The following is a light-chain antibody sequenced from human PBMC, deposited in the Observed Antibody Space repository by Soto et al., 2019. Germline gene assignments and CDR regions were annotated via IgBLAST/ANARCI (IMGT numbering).Light chain of an antibody. CDR2: GAS. CDR3: LQRSDWRT. Sequence: EIVLTQSPGTLSLSPGERATLSCRASQSVSSSYLAWYQQKPGQAPRLLIYGASTRATDIPARFSGSGSGTDFTLTISRLEPEDFAVYYCLQRSDWRTFGRGTKVDI. CDR1: QSVSSSY. J-gene: IGKJ1*01. V-gene: IGKV3D-20*02.